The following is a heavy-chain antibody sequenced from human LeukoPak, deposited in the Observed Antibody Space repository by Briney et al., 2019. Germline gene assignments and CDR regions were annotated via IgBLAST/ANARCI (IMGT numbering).Heavy chain of an antibody. CDR1: GFTFSSYS. J-gene: IGHJ3*02. CDR3: ARAFYCSGGSCYPGHAFDI. V-gene: IGHV3-21*01. CDR2: ISSSSYI. D-gene: IGHD2-15*01. Sequence: PGGSLRLSCAASGFTFSSYSMNWVRQAPGKGLEWVSSISSSSYIYYADSVKGRFTISRDNAKNSLYLQMNSLRAEDTAVYYCARAFYCSGGSCYPGHAFDIWGQGTMVTVSS.